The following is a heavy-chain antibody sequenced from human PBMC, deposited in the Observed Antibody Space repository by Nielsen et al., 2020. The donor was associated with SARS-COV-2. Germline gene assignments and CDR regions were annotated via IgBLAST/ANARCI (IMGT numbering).Heavy chain of an antibody. CDR2: INAGNGNT. CDR3: ARAFVVVPAAVDY. CDR1: GYTFTSYA. D-gene: IGHD2-2*01. V-gene: IGHV1-3*01. J-gene: IGHJ4*02. Sequence: ASVKVSCKASGYTFTSYAMHWVRQAPGQRLEWMGWINAGNGNTKYSQKFQGRVTITRDTSASTAYMELSSLRSDDTAVYYCARAFVVVPAAVDYWGQGTLVTVSS.